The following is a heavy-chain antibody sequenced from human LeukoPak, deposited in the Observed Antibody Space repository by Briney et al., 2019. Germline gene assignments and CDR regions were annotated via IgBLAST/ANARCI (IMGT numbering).Heavy chain of an antibody. D-gene: IGHD5-18*01. V-gene: IGHV4-4*09. Sequence: SETLSLTCTVSGGSISSYYWSWIRQPPGKGLGWIGYIYTSGSTNYNPSLKSRVTISVDTSKNQFSLKLSSVTAADTAVYYCARGNSYGPPYYYYMDVWGEGTTVTVSS. CDR3: ARGNSYGPPYYYYMDV. CDR1: GGSISSYY. CDR2: IYTSGST. J-gene: IGHJ6*03.